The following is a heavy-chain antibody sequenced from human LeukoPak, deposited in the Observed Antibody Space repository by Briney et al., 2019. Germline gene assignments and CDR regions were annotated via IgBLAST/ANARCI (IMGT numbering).Heavy chain of an antibody. CDR1: GGSISSSSYY. V-gene: IGHV4-39*07. D-gene: IGHD2-2*02. CDR2: IYYSGST. CDR3: ARADIVVVPAAIRGAAFDY. Sequence: SETLSLTCTVSGGSISSSSYYWGWIRQPPGKELEWIGSIYYSGSTYYNPSLKSRVTISVDTSKNQFSLKLSSVTAADTAVYYCARADIVVVPAAIRGAAFDYWGQGTLVTVSS. J-gene: IGHJ4*02.